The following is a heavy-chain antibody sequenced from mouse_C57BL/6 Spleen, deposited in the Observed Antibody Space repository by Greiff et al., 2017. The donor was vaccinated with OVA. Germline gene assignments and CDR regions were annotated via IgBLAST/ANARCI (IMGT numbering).Heavy chain of an antibody. Sequence: QVQLQQSGAELVKPGASVKMSCKASGYTFTSYWITWVKQRPGQGLEWIGDIYPGSGSTNYNEKFKSKATLTVDTSSSTAYMQLSSLTSEDSAVYYCAISDYYGSSYEGYYAMDYWGQGTSVTVSS. D-gene: IGHD1-1*01. CDR1: GYTFTSYW. CDR2: IYPGSGST. V-gene: IGHV1-55*01. J-gene: IGHJ4*01. CDR3: AISDYYGSSYEGYYAMDY.